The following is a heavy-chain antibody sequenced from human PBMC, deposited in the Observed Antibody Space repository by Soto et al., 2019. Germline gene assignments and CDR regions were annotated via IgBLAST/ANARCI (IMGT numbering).Heavy chain of an antibody. Sequence: EVQLVESGGGLVQPGGSLRLSCAASGFTVSSNYMSWVRQAPGKGLEWVSVIYSGGSTYYADSVKGRFTISRDNSKNTLYLQMNSLRAEDTAVYYCAREKDLDYDYIWGSYRSEYYFDYWGQGTLVTVSS. CDR3: AREKDLDYDYIWGSYRSEYYFDY. CDR2: IYSGGST. D-gene: IGHD3-16*02. V-gene: IGHV3-66*01. J-gene: IGHJ4*02. CDR1: GFTVSSNY.